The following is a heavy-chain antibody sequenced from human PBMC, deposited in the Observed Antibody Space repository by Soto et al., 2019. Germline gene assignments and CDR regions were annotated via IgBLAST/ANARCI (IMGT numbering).Heavy chain of an antibody. CDR2: IYYSGST. Sequence: SETLSLTCTVSGSSISSYYWSWIRQPPGKGLEWIGYIYYSGSTNYNPSLKSRVTISVDTSKNKFSLNLSSVTAADTAVYYCARDRDPTVAPRAPRRNPYYYYGMDVWGQGTTVTVSS. CDR3: ARDRDPTVAPRAPRRNPYYYYGMDV. D-gene: IGHD4-17*01. J-gene: IGHJ6*02. CDR1: GSSISSYY. V-gene: IGHV4-59*01.